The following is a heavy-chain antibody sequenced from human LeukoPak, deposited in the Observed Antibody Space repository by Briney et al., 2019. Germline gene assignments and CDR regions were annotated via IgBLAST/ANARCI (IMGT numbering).Heavy chain of an antibody. Sequence: GSLRLSCAASGFTFSSYSMNWVRQAPGKGLEWIGYIYYSGSTNYNPSLKSRVTISVDTSKNQFSLKLSSVTAADTAVYYCARVLIEPYYFDSWGQGTLVTVSS. CDR1: GFTFSSYS. J-gene: IGHJ4*02. V-gene: IGHV4-59*01. D-gene: IGHD3-22*01. CDR2: IYYSGST. CDR3: ARVLIEPYYFDS.